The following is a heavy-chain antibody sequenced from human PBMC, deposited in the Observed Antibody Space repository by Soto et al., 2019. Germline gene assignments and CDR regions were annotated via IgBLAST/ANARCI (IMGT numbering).Heavy chain of an antibody. CDR2: ISSNGGST. V-gene: IGHV3-64*01. Sequence: GGSLRLSCAASGFTFSSYAMHWVRQAPGKGLEYVSAISSNGGSTYYANSVKGRFTISRDNSKNTLYLQMGSLRAEDMAVYYCARGEGTWGSYDFSAFDIWGQGTMVTVSS. CDR1: GFTFSSYA. D-gene: IGHD3-3*01. J-gene: IGHJ3*02. CDR3: ARGEGTWGSYDFSAFDI.